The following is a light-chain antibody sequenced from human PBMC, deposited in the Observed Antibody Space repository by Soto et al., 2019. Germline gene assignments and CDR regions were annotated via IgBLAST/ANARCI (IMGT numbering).Light chain of an antibody. CDR2: EVV. CDR3: SSFTSSSTWV. CDR1: SGDIGGYNS. J-gene: IGLJ3*02. Sequence: QSALTQPASVSGSPGQSITISCTGTSGDIGGYNSVSWYQQHPGKAPKLLIYEVVKRPSGVSNRFSGSKSGNMASLTISGLQADDEADYYCSSFTSSSTWVFGGGTKVTVL. V-gene: IGLV2-14*01.